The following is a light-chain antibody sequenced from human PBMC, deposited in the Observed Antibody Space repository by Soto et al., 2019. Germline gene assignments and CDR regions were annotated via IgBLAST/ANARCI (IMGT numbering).Light chain of an antibody. V-gene: IGKV1-27*01. CDR2: AAS. CDR1: QGISNY. J-gene: IGKJ1*01. Sequence: DFQMTQSPSSLPASVGDRVTITCRASQGISNYLACYQQKPGKVPKLLIYAASTLQSGVPSRFSGSGSGTDFTLTISSLQPEHVATYFCQKYDSAPPTFGQGNKVEIQ. CDR3: QKYDSAPPT.